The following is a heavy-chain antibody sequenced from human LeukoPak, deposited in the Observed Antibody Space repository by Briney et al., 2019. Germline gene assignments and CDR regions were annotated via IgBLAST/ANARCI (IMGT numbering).Heavy chain of an antibody. CDR3: AKLRHGCSSTSCYSYYYYGMDV. CDR2: ISSSGSGT. CDR1: GFTFSNYA. J-gene: IGHJ6*02. Sequence: GGSLRLSCVASGFTFSNYAMGWLRQAPGKGLEWVSGISSSGSGTYYADSVKGRFTISRDNSKNTLYLQMNSLRAEDTAVYYCAKLRHGCSSTSCYSYYYYGMDVWGQGTTVTVSS. V-gene: IGHV3-23*01. D-gene: IGHD2-2*01.